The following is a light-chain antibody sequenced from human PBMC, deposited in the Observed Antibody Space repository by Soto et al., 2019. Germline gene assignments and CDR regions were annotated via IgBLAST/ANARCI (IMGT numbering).Light chain of an antibody. CDR1: SSDIGAFNY. J-gene: IGLJ1*01. CDR2: GVT. V-gene: IGLV2-14*01. CDR3: KSYAGSNTYV. Sequence: QSALTQPASVSGSPGQSITISCTGSSSDIGAFNYVAWYQQHPGKAPKLIIHGVTNRPSGVSSRFSGSKSGNTASLTVSGLQAADEADYFCKSYAGSNTYVFGSGTKVTVL.